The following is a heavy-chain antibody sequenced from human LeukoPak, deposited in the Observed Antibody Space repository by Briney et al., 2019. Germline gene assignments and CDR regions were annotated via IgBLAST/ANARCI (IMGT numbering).Heavy chain of an antibody. CDR3: AKRGHYSINWYHYFDY. V-gene: IGHV3-30*18. Sequence: PGGSLRLSCAASGFTFTTYGLHWVRQAPGKGLEWVAAIASNGGSEYYADSVKGRSTISRDNSKNTLFLQMNSLRPDDTAVYYCAKRGHYSINWYHYFDYWGQGTLVTVSS. CDR1: GFTFTTYG. CDR2: IASNGGSE. D-gene: IGHD6-13*01. J-gene: IGHJ4*02.